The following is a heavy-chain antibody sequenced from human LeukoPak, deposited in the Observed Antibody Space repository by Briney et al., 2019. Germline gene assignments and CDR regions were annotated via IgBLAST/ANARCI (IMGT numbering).Heavy chain of an antibody. CDR3: AREEELLF. Sequence: ASVKVSCKASGYTFTGYNIHWVRQAPGQGLEWMGWINPNSGGTKYAEKFQGRVTMTRDTSISTVYMELSSLRSDDTAVYYCAREEELLFWGQGILVTVSS. CDR1: GYTFTGYN. D-gene: IGHD1-7*01. J-gene: IGHJ4*02. V-gene: IGHV1-2*02. CDR2: INPNSGGT.